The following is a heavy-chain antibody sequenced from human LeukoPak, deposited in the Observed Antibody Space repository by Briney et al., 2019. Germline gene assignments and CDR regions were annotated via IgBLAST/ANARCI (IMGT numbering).Heavy chain of an antibody. Sequence: SVKVSCKASGGIFSSYAISWVRQAPGQGLEWMGRIIPILGIANYAKKFQGRVTITADKSTSTAYMDLSSLRSEDTAVYYCARDLPPYYFDYWGQGTLVTVSS. CDR1: GGIFSSYA. CDR3: ARDLPPYYFDY. CDR2: IIPILGIA. V-gene: IGHV1-69*04. J-gene: IGHJ4*02.